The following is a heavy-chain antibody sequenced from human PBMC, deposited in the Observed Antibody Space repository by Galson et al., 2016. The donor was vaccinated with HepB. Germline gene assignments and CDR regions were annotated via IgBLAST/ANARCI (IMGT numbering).Heavy chain of an antibody. CDR2: ISSSGNT. CDR1: GASISNSY. V-gene: IGHV4-59*01. CDR3: ARVWVIVGGWHNWFFDL. J-gene: IGHJ2*01. Sequence: SETLSLTCTVSGASISNSYWSWIRQPPGKGLEWIGYISSSGNTNYNPSLESRVTLSIDTSENQFSLNLSSVTAADTAVYYCARVWVIVGGWHNWFFDLWGRGTLVIVSS. D-gene: IGHD3-22*01.